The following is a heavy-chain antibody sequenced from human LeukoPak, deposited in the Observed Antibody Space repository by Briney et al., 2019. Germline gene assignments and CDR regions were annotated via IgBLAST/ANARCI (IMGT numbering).Heavy chain of an antibody. J-gene: IGHJ5*02. CDR3: ARAYSSSWYWNWFDP. D-gene: IGHD6-13*01. Sequence: SETLSLTCTVYSVSFSGYYWSWIRQPPGKGLEWIGDINDRGSTNYNPSVKSRVTISVDTSKNQFSLKVSSVSAADTAVYYCARAYSSSWYWNWFDPWGQGTLVTVSS. CDR1: SVSFSGYY. V-gene: IGHV4-34*01. CDR2: INDRGST.